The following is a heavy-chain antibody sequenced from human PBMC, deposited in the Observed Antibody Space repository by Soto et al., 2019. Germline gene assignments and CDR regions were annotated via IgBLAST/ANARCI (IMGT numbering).Heavy chain of an antibody. Sequence: EVQLLESGGGLVQPGGSLRLSCVASGFTFNNYAMSWVRQAPGKGLEWVSAIGGRGSSTYYAESVKGRFTISRDNSKNTLYLHMDSLRAEDTALYYCAKDSDYYDFWSAVLDYWGQGTLVTVSS. CDR3: AKDSDYYDFWSAVLDY. CDR2: IGGRGSST. V-gene: IGHV3-23*01. J-gene: IGHJ4*02. D-gene: IGHD3-3*01. CDR1: GFTFNNYA.